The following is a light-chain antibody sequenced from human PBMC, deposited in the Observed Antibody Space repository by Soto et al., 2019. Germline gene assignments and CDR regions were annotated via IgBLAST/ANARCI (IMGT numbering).Light chain of an antibody. V-gene: IGKV3D-11*02. CDR2: DAS. Sequence: EIVLTQSPATLSLSPGERATLSCSASQSLSRYLAWYQQKPGQAPSLLIYDASNRATGIPARFSGSGSGTDFTLTLSSLEPEDFAVYYCQQRTNWQSTFGGGTKVDIK. CDR3: QQRTNWQST. CDR1: QSLSRY. J-gene: IGKJ4*01.